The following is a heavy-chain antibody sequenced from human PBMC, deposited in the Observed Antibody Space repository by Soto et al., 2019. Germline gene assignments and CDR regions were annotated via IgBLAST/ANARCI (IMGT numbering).Heavy chain of an antibody. J-gene: IGHJ5*02. Sequence: QVQLRESGPGLVKPSQTLSLTCSVSGASVAGGSYYWSWVRQPPGKGLEWIGYIPSRGRPFYNPSLTSGGTISADTSKNQLSLQLTSVTAADTAVYYCARYTYSGYDFGLWGQGTLVTVSS. CDR1: GASVAGGSYY. V-gene: IGHV4-30-4*01. CDR2: IPSRGRP. CDR3: ARYTYSGYDFGL. D-gene: IGHD5-12*01.